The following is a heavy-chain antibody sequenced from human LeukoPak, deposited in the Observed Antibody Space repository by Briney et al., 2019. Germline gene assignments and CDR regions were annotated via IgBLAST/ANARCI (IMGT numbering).Heavy chain of an antibody. J-gene: IGHJ4*02. CDR3: AIGIAELDY. CDR1: RFTFSSYW. CDR2: IKQDGREK. D-gene: IGHD6-13*01. Sequence: PGGSLRLSCAASRFTFSSYWMSWLRQAPGKGLEWVANIKQDGREKYYVDSVKCRFTISRDNAKNSLYLQMNSLRAEDTAVYYCAIGIAELDYWGQGTLVTVSS. V-gene: IGHV3-7*01.